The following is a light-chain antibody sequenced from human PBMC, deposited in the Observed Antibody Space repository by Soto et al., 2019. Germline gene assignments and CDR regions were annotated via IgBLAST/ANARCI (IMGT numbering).Light chain of an antibody. CDR2: KAS. CDR1: QTVRNW. V-gene: IGKV1-5*03. J-gene: IGKJ2*01. Sequence: DLQMTQSPSTLSASVGDRAIITCRASQTVRNWLAWFQQKPGEAPKPLIYKASRLESGVPSRFSGSGYGTDFTLTVTNLVPGDSATYFCQQYDASPLTFGQGTKLEIK. CDR3: QQYDASPLT.